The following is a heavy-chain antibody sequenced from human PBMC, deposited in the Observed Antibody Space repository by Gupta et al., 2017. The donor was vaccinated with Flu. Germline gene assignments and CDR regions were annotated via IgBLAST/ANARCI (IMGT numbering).Heavy chain of an antibody. CDR2: IGASDDT. D-gene: IGHD6-13*01. V-gene: IGHV3-13*04. Sequence: EVQLVASGGGLVQPGGSLRLSCAASGFTFSNYEWHWVRQAPGKGLEWVSAIGASDDTYYVDSVKGRFTISRDTAKDSLYLQMNSLRAGDTAVYFCAREGHSSTWYNWYFDLWGRGTLVTVSS. CDR3: AREGHSSTWYNWYFDL. J-gene: IGHJ2*01. CDR1: GFTFSNYE.